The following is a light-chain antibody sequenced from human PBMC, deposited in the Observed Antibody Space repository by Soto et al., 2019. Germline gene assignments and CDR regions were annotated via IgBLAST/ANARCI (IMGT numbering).Light chain of an antibody. CDR1: SSDIGGHDD. V-gene: IGLV2-14*03. CDR3: CSYTCDLTPYV. Sequence: QSALTQPASVSGSPGQSITISCTGTSSDIGGHDDVSWYQQHPGKVPKLLIYGVTDRPSGVSNRFSGSKSGNVASLTISGLQAEDEADYYCCSYTCDLTPYVFGTGTKLTVL. CDR2: GVT. J-gene: IGLJ1*01.